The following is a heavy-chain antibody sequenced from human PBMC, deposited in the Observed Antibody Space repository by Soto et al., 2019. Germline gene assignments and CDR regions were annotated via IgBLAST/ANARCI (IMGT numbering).Heavy chain of an antibody. CDR1: GFTFSSYS. CDR3: ARDSSGYDFFDY. CDR2: ISSSSTI. V-gene: IGHV3-48*02. J-gene: IGHJ4*02. Sequence: GGSLRLSCAASGFTFSSYSMNWVRQAPGKGLEWVSYISSSSTIYYADSVKGRFTISRDNAKNSLYLQMNSLRDEDTAVYYCARDSSGYDFFDYWGQGTLVTVSS. D-gene: IGHD5-12*01.